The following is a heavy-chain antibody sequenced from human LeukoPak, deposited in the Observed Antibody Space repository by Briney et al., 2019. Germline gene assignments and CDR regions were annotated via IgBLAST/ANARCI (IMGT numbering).Heavy chain of an antibody. V-gene: IGHV4-38-2*02. D-gene: IGHD3-22*01. CDR2: FYHGGST. CDR3: TRATYYYDSSGYFPFDY. CDR1: GYSISTGYY. Sequence: SETLSLTCTVSGYSISTGYYWDWIRQPPGKGLEWIGTFYHGGSTYYNPSLKSRVTISVDTSKNQFSLNLTSVTAADTAVYYCTRATYYYDSSGYFPFDYWGQGILVTVSS. J-gene: IGHJ4*02.